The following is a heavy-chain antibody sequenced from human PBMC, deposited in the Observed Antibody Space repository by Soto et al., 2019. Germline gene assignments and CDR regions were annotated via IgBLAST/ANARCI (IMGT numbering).Heavy chain of an antibody. CDR3: ARDYYKYYDSSGYYRSPVY. CDR2: ISYDGSDK. CDR1: GFTFSSYA. J-gene: IGHJ4*02. Sequence: GGSLKLSCGTSGFTFSSYAMHWVRQVPGKGRGWVALISYDGSDKDYADSVKGRFTISRDNSRNTLFLQMNSLRAEDTAVYYCARDYYKYYDSSGYYRSPVYWGQGT. D-gene: IGHD3-22*01. V-gene: IGHV3-30-3*01.